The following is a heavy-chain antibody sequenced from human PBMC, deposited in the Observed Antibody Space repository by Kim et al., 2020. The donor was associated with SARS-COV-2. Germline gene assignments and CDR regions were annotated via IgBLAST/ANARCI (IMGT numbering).Heavy chain of an antibody. V-gene: IGHV1-69*13. D-gene: IGHD3-22*01. Sequence: SVKVSCKASGGTFSSSSINWVRQAPGQRLEWMGGIIPIFGTANYAQKFQGRVTITADASTNTVHMELSSLRSEDTAIYYCARDRRDYYGSSGYSFDYWG. CDR2: IIPIFGTA. CDR3: ARDRRDYYGSSGYSFDY. J-gene: IGHJ4*01. CDR1: GGTFSSSS.